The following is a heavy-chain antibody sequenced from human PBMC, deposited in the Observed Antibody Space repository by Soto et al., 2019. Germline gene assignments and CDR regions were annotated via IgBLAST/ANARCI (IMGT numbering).Heavy chain of an antibody. V-gene: IGHV4-31*03. CDR3: AREVGYCSGGYCTNWFDP. Sequence: SETLSLTCSVSGGSFSRGAYYWSWIRQHPGKGLEWIGYIYYSGSTYYNPSLRSRLTISIDTSKNQFSLNLSSVTAADTAVYYCAREVGYCSGGYCTNWFDPWGQGTLVTVSS. CDR1: GGSFSRGAYY. D-gene: IGHD2-8*01. J-gene: IGHJ5*02. CDR2: IYYSGST.